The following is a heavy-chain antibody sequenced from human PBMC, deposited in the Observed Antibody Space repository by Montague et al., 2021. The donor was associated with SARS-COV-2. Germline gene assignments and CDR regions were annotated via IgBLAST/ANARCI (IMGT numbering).Heavy chain of an antibody. CDR1: GGSISSYS. CDR2: VNYSGSI. D-gene: IGHD3-22*01. J-gene: IGHJ2*01. V-gene: IGHV4-59*13. CDR3: ARGTGYYYDSSYYFDV. Sequence: SETLSLTCTVSGGSISSYSWSWIRQPPGKGLEWIGYVNYSGSINYNPSLKSRVTLSIDTSKNQFSLKLSSVTAADTAVYFCARGTGYYYDSSYYFDVWGRGTPVTVSS.